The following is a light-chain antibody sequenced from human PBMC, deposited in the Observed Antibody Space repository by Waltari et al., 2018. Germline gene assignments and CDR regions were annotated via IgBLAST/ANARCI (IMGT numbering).Light chain of an antibody. J-gene: IGLJ2*01. CDR3: SSYTNRNTLI. Sequence: QSALTQPASVSGSPGQSITISCTGTSSDVGGYNHVSWYQQDPGKVPNLIIYDVSERPSGVSDRFSGSKSGNTASLTISGVQAEDETDYYCSSYTNRNTLIFGGGTKLTVL. CDR2: DVS. CDR1: SSDVGGYNH. V-gene: IGLV2-14*01.